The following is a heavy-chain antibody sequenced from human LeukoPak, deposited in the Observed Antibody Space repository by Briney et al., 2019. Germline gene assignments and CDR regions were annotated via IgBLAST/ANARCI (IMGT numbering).Heavy chain of an antibody. V-gene: IGHV3-30-3*01. J-gene: IGHJ4*02. CDR1: GFTFSSYA. Sequence: GGSLRLSCAASGFTFSSYAMHWVRQAPGKGLEWVAVISYDGSNKYYADSVKGRFTISRDNSKNTLYLQMNSLRAEDTAVYYCARDHLPYYYDSSGYYSDYWVQGTLVTVSS. CDR2: ISYDGSNK. D-gene: IGHD3-22*01. CDR3: ARDHLPYYYDSSGYYSDY.